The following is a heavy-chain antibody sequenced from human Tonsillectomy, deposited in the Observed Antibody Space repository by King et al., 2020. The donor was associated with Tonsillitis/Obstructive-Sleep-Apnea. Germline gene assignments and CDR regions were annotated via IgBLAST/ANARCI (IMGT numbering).Heavy chain of an antibody. J-gene: IGHJ6*03. D-gene: IGHD2-15*01. V-gene: IGHV4-34*01. Sequence: LQQWGAGLLKPSETLSLTCAVYGGSFSGSYWSWIRQPPGKGLEWIGEINHSGSTNYNPYLKSRVTISVDTSKNQFSLKLSSVTAADTAVCYCARGDVVVVVAATDYYYYMDVWGKGTTVTVSS. CDR2: INHSGST. CDR1: GGSFSGSY. CDR3: ARGDVVVVVAATDYYYYMDV.